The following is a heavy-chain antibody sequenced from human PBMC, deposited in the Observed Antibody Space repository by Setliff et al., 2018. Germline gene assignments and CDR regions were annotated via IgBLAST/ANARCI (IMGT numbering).Heavy chain of an antibody. J-gene: IGHJ4*02. D-gene: IGHD6-19*01. CDR3: AKIRSGWYGAIDY. V-gene: IGHV3-23*01. CDR2: ISGSGGST. Sequence: GGSLRLSCAASGFTFSSYAMSWVRQAPGKGLEWVSFISGSGGSTYYADSVKGRFTISRDNSKNTLYLQVNSLRAEDTAVYYCAKIRSGWYGAIDYWGQGTLVTVSS. CDR1: GFTFSSYA.